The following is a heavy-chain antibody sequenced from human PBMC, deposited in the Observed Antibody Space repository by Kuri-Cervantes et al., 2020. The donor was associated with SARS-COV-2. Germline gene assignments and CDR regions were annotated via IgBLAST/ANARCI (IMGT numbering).Heavy chain of an antibody. V-gene: IGHV3-13*01. CDR3: ARGYADFPTPNDY. J-gene: IGHJ4*02. D-gene: IGHD3/OR15-3a*01. CDR2: IGTAGDT. Sequence: LSLTCAASGFTFSSYAMSWVRQAPGKGLEWVSAIGTAGDTYYPGSVKGRFTISRENAKNSLYLQMNSLRAEDTAVYYCARGYADFPTPNDYWGQGTLVTVSS. CDR1: GFTFSSYA.